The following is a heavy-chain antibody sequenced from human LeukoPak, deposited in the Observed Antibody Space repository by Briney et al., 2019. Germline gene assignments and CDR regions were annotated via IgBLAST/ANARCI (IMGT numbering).Heavy chain of an antibody. CDR1: GFTFSSYA. Sequence: GRSLRLSCAASGFTFSSYAMNWVRQAPGKGLEWVAFISYDGSNKYYADSVKGRFTISRDNSKNTLYLQMNSLRAEDTAVYYCASQGGLLWFGELSGGMDVWGQGTTVTVSS. CDR2: ISYDGSNK. D-gene: IGHD3-10*01. V-gene: IGHV3-30-3*01. CDR3: ASQGGLLWFGELSGGMDV. J-gene: IGHJ6*02.